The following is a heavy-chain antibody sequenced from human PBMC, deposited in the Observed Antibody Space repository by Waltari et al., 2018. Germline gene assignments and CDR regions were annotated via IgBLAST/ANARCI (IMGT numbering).Heavy chain of an antibody. Sequence: EVQLVESGGGLIQPGGSLRLSCAASGFTVSSNYMSWVRQAPGKGLEWVSVIYSGGSTDYADSVKGRFTISRDNSKNTLYLQMNSLRAEDTAVYYCAREPPSYYDSSGYNYWGQGTLVTVSS. CDR2: IYSGGST. D-gene: IGHD3-22*01. V-gene: IGHV3-53*01. J-gene: IGHJ4*02. CDR3: AREPPSYYDSSGYNY. CDR1: GFTVSSNY.